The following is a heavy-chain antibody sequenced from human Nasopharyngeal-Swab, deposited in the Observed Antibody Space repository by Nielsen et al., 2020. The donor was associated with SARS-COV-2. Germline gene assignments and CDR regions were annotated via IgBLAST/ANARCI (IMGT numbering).Heavy chain of an antibody. J-gene: IGHJ5*02. CDR3: ARDSSHYDGYDH. D-gene: IGHD3-22*01. CDR2: ISYTRGT. Sequence: SQTLSLTSTVSGASTTDEYWSWNRQLPGQGREWIGFISYTRGTSYSPSLKGRVTISMDTSKNQFSLNVNSVTATDTAEYFCARDSSHYDGYDHWGQGTLVTVSS. CDR1: GASTTDEY. V-gene: IGHV4-59*01.